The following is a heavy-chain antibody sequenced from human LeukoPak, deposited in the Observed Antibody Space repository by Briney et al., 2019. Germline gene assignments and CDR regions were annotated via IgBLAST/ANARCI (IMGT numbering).Heavy chain of an antibody. CDR2: ISYDGSNK. CDR3: AKRYSGSSFDY. J-gene: IGHJ4*02. D-gene: IGHD1-26*01. V-gene: IGHV3-30*18. Sequence: GGSLRLSCAASGFTFSSYGMHWVRQAPGKGLEWVAVISYDGSNKYYADSVKGRFTISRDNSKNTLYLQMNSLRAEDTAVYYCAKRYSGSSFDYWGQGTLVTASS. CDR1: GFTFSSYG.